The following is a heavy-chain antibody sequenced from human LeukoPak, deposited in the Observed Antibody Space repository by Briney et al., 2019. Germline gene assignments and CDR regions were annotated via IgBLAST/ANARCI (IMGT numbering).Heavy chain of an antibody. D-gene: IGHD3-16*02. J-gene: IGHJ4*02. CDR3: ARGRAYYVWGSYRYPQSTGGYDSSGLVPIGGFDY. CDR2: INHSGST. Sequence: SETLSLTCAVYGGSFSGYYWSWIRQPPGKGLEWIGEINHSGSTNYNPSLKSRVTISVDTSKNQFSLKLSSVTAADTAVYYCARGRAYYVWGSYRYPQSTGGYDSSGLVPIGGFDYWGQGTLVTVSS. CDR1: GGSFSGYY. V-gene: IGHV4-34*01.